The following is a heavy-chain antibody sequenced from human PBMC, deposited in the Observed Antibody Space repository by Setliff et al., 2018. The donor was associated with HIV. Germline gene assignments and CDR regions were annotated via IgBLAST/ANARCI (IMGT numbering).Heavy chain of an antibody. CDR1: SGSISSGYYY. D-gene: IGHD2-8*01. CDR3: ARDPYCPNTCYEDFTFDS. J-gene: IGHJ4*02. CDR2: IYTSGST. Sequence: SETLSLTCTVSSGSISSGYYYWSWIRQPAGKGLEWIGRIYTSGSTNYNPPLKSRLTISLDTSKNQFSLQLTSVTAADTAVYYCARDPYCPNTCYEDFTFDSWGQGTLVTAPQ. V-gene: IGHV4-61*02.